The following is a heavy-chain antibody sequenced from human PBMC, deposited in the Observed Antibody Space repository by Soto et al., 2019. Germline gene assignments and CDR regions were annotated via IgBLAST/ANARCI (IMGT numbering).Heavy chain of an antibody. CDR3: ARDRAKWKDYYYYGMDV. Sequence: QVQLQESGPGLVKPSQTLSLTCTVSGGSISSGDDFWTWIRQPPGKGLEWIGYIYYSGSTYYNPSLKSRLTMSVDTSKNQFSLKLSSGTAADTAVYYCARDRAKWKDYYYYGMDVWGQGTTVTVSS. D-gene: IGHD1-20*01. CDR1: GGSISSGDDF. CDR2: IYYSGST. V-gene: IGHV4-30-4*01. J-gene: IGHJ6*02.